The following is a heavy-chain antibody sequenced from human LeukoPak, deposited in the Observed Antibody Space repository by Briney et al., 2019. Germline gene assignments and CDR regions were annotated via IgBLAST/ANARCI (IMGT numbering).Heavy chain of an antibody. CDR3: ARHSESQGFY. J-gene: IGHJ4*02. CDR1: GYSFTSYW. CDR2: IYPGDSDT. Sequence: GESLQISCQGSGYSFTSYWIGWVRQMPGKGLERMGIIYPGDSDTRYSPSFQGQVTISADKSISTAYLQWSSLKASDTAMYYCARHSESQGFYWGQGTLVTVSS. V-gene: IGHV5-51*01. D-gene: IGHD2/OR15-2a*01.